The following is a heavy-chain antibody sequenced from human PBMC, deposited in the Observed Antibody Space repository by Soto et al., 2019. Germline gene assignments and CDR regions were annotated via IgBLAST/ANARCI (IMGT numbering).Heavy chain of an antibody. CDR1: GFTFSSYA. CDR2: ISGSGGST. Sequence: GGSLRLSCAASGFTFSSYAMSWVRQAPGKGLEWVSAISGSGGSTYYADSVKGRFTISRDNSKNTLYLQMNSLRAEDTAVYYCAKSTVTIRQDYYYYYGMDVWGQGTTVTVSS. V-gene: IGHV3-23*01. J-gene: IGHJ6*02. CDR3: AKSTVTIRQDYYYYYGMDV. D-gene: IGHD4-17*01.